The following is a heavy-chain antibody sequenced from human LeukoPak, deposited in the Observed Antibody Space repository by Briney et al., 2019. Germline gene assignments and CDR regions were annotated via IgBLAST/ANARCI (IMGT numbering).Heavy chain of an antibody. Sequence: SETLSLTCTVSGGSISSYYWSWIRQPPGKGLEWIGYIYYSGSTNYNPSLKSRVTISVDTSKNQFSLKLSSVTAADTAVYYCARETQSRPGFDYWGQGTLVTVSS. V-gene: IGHV4-59*01. CDR1: GGSISSYY. J-gene: IGHJ4*02. CDR3: ARETQSRPGFDY. D-gene: IGHD6-6*01. CDR2: IYYSGST.